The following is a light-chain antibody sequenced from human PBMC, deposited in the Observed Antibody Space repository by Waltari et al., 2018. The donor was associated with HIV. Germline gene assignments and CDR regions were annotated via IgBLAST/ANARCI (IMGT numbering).Light chain of an antibody. CDR2: RNK. CDR3: ATWDDSLSGRV. J-gene: IGLJ3*02. Sequence: QSVLTQPPSASGAPGQKFTISCSGSRSNIGSNYVYWYQQLPGAAPKLLIYRNKQRPAGVPDRFSGSKSGTSASLAGSGLRSEDEGHYYCATWDDSLSGRVFGGGTKLTVL. CDR1: RSNIGSNY. V-gene: IGLV1-47*01.